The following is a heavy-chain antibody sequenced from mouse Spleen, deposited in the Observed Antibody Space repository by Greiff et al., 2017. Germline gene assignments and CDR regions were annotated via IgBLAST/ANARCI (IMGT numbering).Heavy chain of an antibody. CDR3: ARSLSLYYAMDY. J-gene: IGHJ4*01. CDR2: IHPNSGST. Sequence: QVQLQQSGAELVKPGASVKLSCKASGYTFTSYWMHWVKQRPGQGLEWIGMIHPNSGSTNYNEKFKSKATLTVDKSSSTAYMQLSSLTSEDSAVYYCARSLSLYYAMDYWGQGTSVTVSS. V-gene: IGHV1-64*01. D-gene: IGHD6-2*01. CDR1: GYTFTSYW.